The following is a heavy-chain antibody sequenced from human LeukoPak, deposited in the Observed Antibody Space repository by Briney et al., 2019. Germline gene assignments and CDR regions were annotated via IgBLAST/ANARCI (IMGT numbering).Heavy chain of an antibody. Sequence: SETLSLTCAVYGGSFSGYYWSWIRQPPGKGLEWIGEINHSGSTNYNPSLKSRVTISVDTSKNQFSLKLSSVTAADTAVYYCACPQNLDGEGHWGQGTLLTVSS. CDR2: INHSGST. D-gene: IGHD3-3*01. CDR1: GGSFSGYY. J-gene: IGHJ4*02. CDR3: ACPQNLDGEGH. V-gene: IGHV4-34*01.